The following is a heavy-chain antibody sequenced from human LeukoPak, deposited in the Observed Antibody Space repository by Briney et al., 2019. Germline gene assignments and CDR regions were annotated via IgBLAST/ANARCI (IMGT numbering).Heavy chain of an antibody. D-gene: IGHD3-9*01. Sequence: GGSLRLSCAASGFNFNDAAMTWVRQAPGKGLEWVSLIASSGRNTYYTDSVRGRFTISRDNSKKTLSLQMNSLRVEDTAIYYCAKPYSGTILTGWFDPWGQGTLVTVSS. CDR2: IASSGRNT. CDR3: AKPYSGTILTGWFDP. CDR1: GFNFNDAA. J-gene: IGHJ5*02. V-gene: IGHV3-23*01.